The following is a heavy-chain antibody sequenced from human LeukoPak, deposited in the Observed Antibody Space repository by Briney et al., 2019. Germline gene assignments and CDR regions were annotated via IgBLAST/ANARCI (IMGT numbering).Heavy chain of an antibody. D-gene: IGHD4-23*01. CDR2: IYTSGNT. Sequence: SETLSLTCNVSGGSISSYYWSWIRQPAGKGLEWIGRIYTSGNTNYNPSLKSRVTMSLDPSKNQVSLNLSSVTAADTAIYYCAREAGGNRPLDYWGQGTLVTVSS. V-gene: IGHV4-4*07. CDR1: GGSISSYY. CDR3: AREAGGNRPLDY. J-gene: IGHJ4*02.